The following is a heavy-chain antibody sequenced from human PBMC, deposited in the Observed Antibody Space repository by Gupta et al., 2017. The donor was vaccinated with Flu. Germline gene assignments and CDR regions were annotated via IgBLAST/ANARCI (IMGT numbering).Heavy chain of an antibody. V-gene: IGHV1-2*02. Sequence: HVQLVQSGAEVKKPGASVKVSCKASGSTFTGYYMPWVRPAPGHGLEWMGWITTNMGGTSCTQKSQGRVTRTRDTAISQAKMGRVRVGSDEKAYNYGGGDLKGDIVLGIAVIGVGGAPYYYYGMDVWGQGTTVTVSS. J-gene: IGHJ6*02. CDR3: GGDLKGDIVLGIAVIGVGGAPYYYYGMDV. D-gene: IGHD2-2*02. CDR1: GSTFTGYY. CDR2: ITTNMGGT.